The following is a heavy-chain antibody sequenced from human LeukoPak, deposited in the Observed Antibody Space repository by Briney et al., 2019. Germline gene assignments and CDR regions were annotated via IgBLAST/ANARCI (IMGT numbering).Heavy chain of an antibody. CDR3: ARDSSYGYYYYGMDV. Sequence: SETLSLTCAAYGGSFSGYYWSWIRQPPGKGLEWIGEVNHSGSTNYNPSLKSRVTISVDTSKNQFSLKLSSVTAADTAVYYCARDSSYGYYYYGMDVWGKGTTVTVSS. J-gene: IGHJ6*04. D-gene: IGHD5-18*01. CDR1: GGSFSGYY. CDR2: VNHSGST. V-gene: IGHV4-34*01.